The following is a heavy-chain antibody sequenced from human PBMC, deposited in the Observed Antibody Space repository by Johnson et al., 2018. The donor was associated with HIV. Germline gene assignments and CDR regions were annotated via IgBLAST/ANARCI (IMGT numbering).Heavy chain of an antibody. CDR1: GFTFSSYS. CDR2: ISSSSSTI. J-gene: IGHJ3*02. CDR3: ARDEGIAAAGTNDAFDI. V-gene: IGHV3-48*01. Sequence: VQLVESGGGLVQPGGSLRLSCAASGFTFSSYSMNWVRQAPGKGLEWVSYISSSSSTIYYADSVKGRFTISRDNAKNSLYLQMNSLRAEDTAVDYCARDEGIAAAGTNDAFDIWGQGTMVTVSS. D-gene: IGHD6-13*01.